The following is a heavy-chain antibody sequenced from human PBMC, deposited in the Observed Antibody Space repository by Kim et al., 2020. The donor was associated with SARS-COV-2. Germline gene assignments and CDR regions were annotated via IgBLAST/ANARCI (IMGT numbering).Heavy chain of an antibody. CDR3: TTGPGDSNPYNYYGLDV. CDR1: GFAFSKTW. J-gene: IGHJ6*02. CDR2: IKSESDGGTT. D-gene: IGHD3-22*01. Sequence: GGSLRLSCVGSGFAFSKTWMSWVRQTPGRGLEWIGRIKSESDGGTTDDAAPVRGRFTMSRDDSKNTMFLHMNSLKIEDTGIYYCTTGPGDSNPYNYYGLDVWGQGTTVTVSS. V-gene: IGHV3-15*01.